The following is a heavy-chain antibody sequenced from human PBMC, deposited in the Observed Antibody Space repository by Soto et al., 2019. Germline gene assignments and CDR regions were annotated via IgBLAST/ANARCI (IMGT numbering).Heavy chain of an antibody. V-gene: IGHV3-7*04. J-gene: IGHJ4*02. CDR3: VRSSGWTGDY. CDR1: GFAFSNFW. D-gene: IGHD3-10*01. CDR2: IGQDGGEI. Sequence: EVQLVESGGGLVQPGGSLRLSCETSGFAFSNFWMNWVRQVPGKGLEWVANIGQDGGEIHYVDSVRGRFTISRDNAKRSLTLQMNSLRAEDTAVYHCVRSSGWTGDYWGQGILVTVSS.